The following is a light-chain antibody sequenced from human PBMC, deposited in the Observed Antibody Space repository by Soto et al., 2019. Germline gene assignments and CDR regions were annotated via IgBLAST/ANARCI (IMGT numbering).Light chain of an antibody. CDR1: ESISIY. Sequence: EIQMTQSPSSLCASVGDRVTITCRASESISIYLHWYQHRTGQAPKLLIHAASNLQSGVPSRFSGTGSGTDVSLTISSLQPEDFATYYCQQTYSDVWTFGQGTKVDVK. CDR2: AAS. CDR3: QQTYSDVWT. J-gene: IGKJ1*01. V-gene: IGKV1-39*01.